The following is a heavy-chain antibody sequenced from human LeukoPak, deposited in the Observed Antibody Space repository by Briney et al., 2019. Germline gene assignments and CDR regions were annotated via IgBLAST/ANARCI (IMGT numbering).Heavy chain of an antibody. V-gene: IGHV3-30*02. J-gene: IGHJ3*02. D-gene: IGHD2-2*02. CDR2: IRYDGSNK. CDR3: ARDLYPRIPDAFDI. CDR1: GFIFSNYG. Sequence: PGGSLRLSCGASGFIFSNYGMHWVRQAPGKGLEWVAFIRYDGSNKYYADSVKGRFTISRDNSKNTLYLQMNSLRAEDTAVYYCARDLYPRIPDAFDIWGQGTMVTVSS.